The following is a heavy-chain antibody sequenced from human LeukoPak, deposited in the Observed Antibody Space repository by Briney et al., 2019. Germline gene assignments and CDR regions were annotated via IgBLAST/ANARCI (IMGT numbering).Heavy chain of an antibody. CDR3: AKGGVYDYGDY. J-gene: IGHJ4*02. CDR2: ISGSGGST. V-gene: IGHV3-23*01. CDR1: EFTFSNYW. D-gene: IGHD6-13*01. Sequence: GGSLRLSCAASEFTFSNYWMSWVRQAPGKGLEWVSAISGSGGSTYYADSVKGRFTISRDNSKNTLYLQMNSLRAEDTAVYYCAKGGVYDYGDYWGQGTLVTVSS.